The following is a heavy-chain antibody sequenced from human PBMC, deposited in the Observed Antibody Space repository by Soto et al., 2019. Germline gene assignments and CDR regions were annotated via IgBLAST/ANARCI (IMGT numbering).Heavy chain of an antibody. Sequence: PGGSLRLSCAASGFTFSSYAMSWVRQAPGKGLEWVSAISGSGGSTYYADSVKGRFTISRDNSKNTLYLQMNSLRAEDTAVYYCPKKFRPYSSSSINWGQGTLVTVSS. V-gene: IGHV3-23*01. J-gene: IGHJ4*02. CDR1: GFTFSSYA. CDR2: ISGSGGST. D-gene: IGHD6-6*01. CDR3: PKKFRPYSSSSIN.